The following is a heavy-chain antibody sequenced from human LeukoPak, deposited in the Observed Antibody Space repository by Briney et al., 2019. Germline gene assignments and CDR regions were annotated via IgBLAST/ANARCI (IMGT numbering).Heavy chain of an antibody. J-gene: IGHJ6*03. Sequence: PGGTLRLSCAASGFTFSSYGMSWVRQAPGKGLEWVSAISGSGGSTYYADSVKGRFTISRDNAKNSLYLQMNSLRAEDTAVYYCARSAVPYYMDVWGKGTTVTVSS. V-gene: IGHV3-23*01. CDR1: GFTFSSYG. D-gene: IGHD6-13*01. CDR3: ARSAVPYYMDV. CDR2: ISGSGGST.